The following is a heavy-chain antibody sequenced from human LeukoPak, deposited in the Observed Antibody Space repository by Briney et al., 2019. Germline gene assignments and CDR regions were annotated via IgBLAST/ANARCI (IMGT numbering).Heavy chain of an antibody. CDR2: INHSGST. CDR3: ARDFAAQYRFDP. CDR1: GGSFSGYY. D-gene: IGHD3-9*01. J-gene: IGHJ5*02. V-gene: IGHV4-34*01. Sequence: SETLSLTCAVYGGSFSGYYWSWIRQPPGKGLEWIGEINHSGSTNYNPSLKSRVTISVDTSKNQFSLKLSSVTAADTAVYYCARDFAAQYRFDPWGQGTLVTVSS.